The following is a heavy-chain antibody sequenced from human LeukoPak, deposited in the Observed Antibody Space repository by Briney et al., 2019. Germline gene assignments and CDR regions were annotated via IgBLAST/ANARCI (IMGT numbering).Heavy chain of an antibody. D-gene: IGHD5-18*01. CDR3: ATYRQVMLPFEA. CDR1: GFTVSSNY. Sequence: PGGSLRLSCAASGFTVSSNYMSWVRQAPGKGLEWVSVIYSGGSTYYADSVRGRFTISRDNSRSTLFLQMNSLRGEDTAIYYCATYRQVMLPFEAWGQGTLVTVSS. V-gene: IGHV3-53*01. CDR2: IYSGGST. J-gene: IGHJ5*02.